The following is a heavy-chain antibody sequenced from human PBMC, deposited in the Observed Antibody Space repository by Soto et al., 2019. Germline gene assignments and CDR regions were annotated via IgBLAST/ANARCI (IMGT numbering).Heavy chain of an antibody. Sequence: PGGSLRLACAASGFTFSLAWMNWVRQAPGKGLEWVGRLKSKGSGGTADYAAPVKGRFTISRDDSKNTLYLQMNSLKPEDTALYYCIWQQDFYYGMAVWGQGTTVTVSS. D-gene: IGHD6-13*01. CDR1: GFTFSLAW. J-gene: IGHJ6*02. V-gene: IGHV3-15*07. CDR2: LKSKGSGGTA. CDR3: IWQQDFYYGMAV.